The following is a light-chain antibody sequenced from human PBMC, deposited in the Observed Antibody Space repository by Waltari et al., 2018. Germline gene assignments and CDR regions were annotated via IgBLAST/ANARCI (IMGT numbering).Light chain of an antibody. Sequence: QLVLTQSPSASASLGASVKLTCTLSSGHSSNIIAWHQQQPEKGPRYWMKVNSDGSHSKGDEIPDRFSGSSSGAERYLTISSLQSEEEADYYCQTGGHGTWVFGGGTKLTVL. V-gene: IGLV4-69*01. CDR2: VNSDGSH. CDR3: QTGGHGTWV. J-gene: IGLJ3*02. CDR1: SGHSSNI.